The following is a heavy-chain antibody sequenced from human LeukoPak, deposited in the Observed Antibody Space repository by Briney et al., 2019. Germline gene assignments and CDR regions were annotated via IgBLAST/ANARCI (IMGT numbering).Heavy chain of an antibody. J-gene: IGHJ4*02. V-gene: IGHV4-39*07. CDR1: GGSISSSSYY. Sequence: PSETLSLTCTVSGGSISSSSYYWGWIRQPPGKGLEWIGSFSYSGGTYYNPSLKSRVTISVDTSKNQFSLKLSSVTAADTAVYYCAREFPYYDLWSGYYTPRGYFDYWGQGTLVTVSS. D-gene: IGHD3-3*01. CDR2: FSYSGGT. CDR3: AREFPYYDLWSGYYTPRGYFDY.